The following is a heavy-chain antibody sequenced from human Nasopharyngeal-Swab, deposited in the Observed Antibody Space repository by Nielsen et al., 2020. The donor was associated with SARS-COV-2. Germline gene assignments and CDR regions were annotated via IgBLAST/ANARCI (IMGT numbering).Heavy chain of an antibody. CDR2: LRSKTYSGAP. CDR3: ARSVGSYYGQGAFDI. V-gene: IGHV3-49*01. J-gene: IGHJ3*02. D-gene: IGHD1-26*01. CDR1: GFTFGDYG. Sequence: GESLKISCTTSGFTFGDYGMSWFRQAPGKGLEWVGFLRSKTYSGAPEYAASVKGRFTISRDGAESIAYLQMNSLETEDTGVYYCARSVGSYYGQGAFDIWGQGTMVTVSS.